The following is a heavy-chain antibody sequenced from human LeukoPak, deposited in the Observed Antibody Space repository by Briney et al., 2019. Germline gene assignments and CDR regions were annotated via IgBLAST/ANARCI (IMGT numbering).Heavy chain of an antibody. V-gene: IGHV3-30*02. CDR2: IRYDGSNK. CDR1: GFTFSSYG. J-gene: IGHJ5*02. Sequence: PGGSLRLSRAASGFTFSSYGMHWVRQAPGKGLEWVAFIRYDGSNKYYADSVRGRFTISRDNSKNTLYLQMNSLRAEDTAVYYCARGRRGGDYSSDRFDPWGQGTLVTVSS. CDR3: ARGRRGGDYSSDRFDP. D-gene: IGHD4-17*01.